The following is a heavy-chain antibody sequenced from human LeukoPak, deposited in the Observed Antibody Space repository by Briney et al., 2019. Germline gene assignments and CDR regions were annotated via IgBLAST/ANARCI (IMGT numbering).Heavy chain of an antibody. J-gene: IGHJ3*02. CDR2: ISSSSSYI. Sequence: GGSLXLSCAASGFTFSSYSMNWVRQAPGKGLEWVSSISSSSSYIYYADSVKGRFTISRDNAKNPLYLQMNSLRAEDTAVYYCARDQEPAAISAFDIWGQGTMVTVSS. D-gene: IGHD2-2*01. CDR3: ARDQEPAAISAFDI. V-gene: IGHV3-21*01. CDR1: GFTFSSYS.